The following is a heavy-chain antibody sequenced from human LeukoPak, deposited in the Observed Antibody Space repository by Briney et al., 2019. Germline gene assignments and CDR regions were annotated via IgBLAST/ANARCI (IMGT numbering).Heavy chain of an antibody. V-gene: IGHV6-1*01. Sequence: SQTLSLTCAISGDSVSTNTAGWNWIRQSPSRGLEWLGRTYYRSKWYTDYAVSVKSRITINPDTSKNQFSRLLNSVTPEDTAVYFCARDGWPAFDYWGQGTLVTVSS. J-gene: IGHJ4*02. CDR3: ARDGWPAFDY. D-gene: IGHD2-15*01. CDR1: GDSVSTNTAG. CDR2: TYYRSKWYT.